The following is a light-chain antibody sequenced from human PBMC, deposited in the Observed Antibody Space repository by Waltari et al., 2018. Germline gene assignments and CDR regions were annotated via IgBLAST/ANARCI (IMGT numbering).Light chain of an antibody. Sequence: QSALTQPASVSGSPGQSITSSCTGTSSHVGGYNFVSWYQQHPGKAPKLMIYEVSNRPSGVSNRFSGSKSGNTVSLTISGLQAEDEADYYCSSYTSSSTFYVFGTGTKVTVL. CDR2: EVS. V-gene: IGLV2-14*01. CDR1: SSHVGGYNF. CDR3: SSYTSSSTFYV. J-gene: IGLJ1*01.